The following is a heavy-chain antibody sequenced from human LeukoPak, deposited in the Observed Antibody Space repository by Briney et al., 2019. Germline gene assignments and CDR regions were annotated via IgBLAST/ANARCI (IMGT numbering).Heavy chain of an antibody. CDR2: IYYSGST. Sequence: SEALSLTCTVSGGSISSYYWSWIRQPPGKGLEWIGYIYYSGSTNYNPSLKSRVTISVDTSKNQFSLKLSSVTAADTAVYYCARGGGFGELLVGWGQGTLVTVSS. D-gene: IGHD3-10*01. J-gene: IGHJ4*02. CDR1: GGSISSYY. V-gene: IGHV4-59*08. CDR3: ARGGGFGELLVG.